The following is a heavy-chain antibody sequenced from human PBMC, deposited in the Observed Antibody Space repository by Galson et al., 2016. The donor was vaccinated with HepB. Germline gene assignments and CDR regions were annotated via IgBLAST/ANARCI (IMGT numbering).Heavy chain of an antibody. Sequence: PALVKPTQTLKLTCTFSGFSLSTSGVSLSWIRQPPGKALEWLALIDWDGDSYYNTSLETRLSITKDTSKNDVILTMTDMAPVDTATYYCARIQADSGSYGGGFGYWGQGALVTVSS. J-gene: IGHJ4*02. D-gene: IGHD3-16*01. CDR2: IDWDGDS. CDR1: GFSLSTSGVS. CDR3: ARIQADSGSYGGGFGY. V-gene: IGHV2-70*01.